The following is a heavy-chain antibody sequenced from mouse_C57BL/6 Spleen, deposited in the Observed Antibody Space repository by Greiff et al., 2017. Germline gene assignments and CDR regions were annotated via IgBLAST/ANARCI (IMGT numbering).Heavy chain of an antibody. V-gene: IGHV2-5*01. CDR3: AKTGYYGNYFDY. J-gene: IGHJ2*01. CDR1: GFSLTSYG. Sequence: VMLVASGPGLVQPSQSLSITCTVSGFSLTSYGVNWVRQSPGKGLEWLGVLWRGGSTDYNAAFMSRLSITKDTSKSQVFFKMNSLPADDTAIYYCAKTGYYGNYFDYWGQGTTLTVSS. D-gene: IGHD1-1*01. CDR2: LWRGGST.